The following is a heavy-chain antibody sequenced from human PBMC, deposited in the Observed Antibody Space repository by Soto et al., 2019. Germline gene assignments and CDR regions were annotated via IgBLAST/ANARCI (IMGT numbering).Heavy chain of an antibody. D-gene: IGHD3-10*01. CDR3: ARDHLWFGLYDAFDI. CDR1: GFTFSDYY. J-gene: IGHJ3*02. CDR2: ISSSGSTI. Sequence: GGSLRLSCAASGFTFSDYYMSWIRQAPGKGLEWVSYISSSGSTIYYADSVKGRFTISRDNAKNSLYLQMNSLRAEDTAVYYCARDHLWFGLYDAFDIWGQGTMVTVSS. V-gene: IGHV3-11*01.